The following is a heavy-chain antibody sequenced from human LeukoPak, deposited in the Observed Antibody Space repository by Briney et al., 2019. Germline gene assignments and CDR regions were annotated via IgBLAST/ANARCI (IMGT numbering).Heavy chain of an antibody. D-gene: IGHD1-26*01. J-gene: IGHJ2*01. CDR1: GFTVSSNY. Sequence: PGGSLRLSCAASGFTVSSNYMSWVRQAPGKGLEWVSVIYSGGSTYYADSVKGRFTISRDSSKNTLYLQMNSLRAEDTAVYYCARAPFEEWELRGYFDLWGRGTLVTVSS. CDR2: IYSGGST. CDR3: ARAPFEEWELRGYFDL. V-gene: IGHV3-53*01.